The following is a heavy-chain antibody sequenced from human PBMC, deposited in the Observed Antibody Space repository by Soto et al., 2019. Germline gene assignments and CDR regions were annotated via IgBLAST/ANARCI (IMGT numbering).Heavy chain of an antibody. D-gene: IGHD4-17*01. J-gene: IGHJ6*02. CDR3: ARAHYGDYGYGMDV. CDR1: GGSSSSVGDS. CDR2: IYHSGST. Sequence: SEMLSLSCAVAGGSSSSVGDSWSWIRKPPGKGLEWIGYIYHSGSTYYNPSLKSRVTISVDRSKNQFSLKLSSVTAADTAVYYCARAHYGDYGYGMDVWGQGTTVPVSS. V-gene: IGHV4-30-2*01.